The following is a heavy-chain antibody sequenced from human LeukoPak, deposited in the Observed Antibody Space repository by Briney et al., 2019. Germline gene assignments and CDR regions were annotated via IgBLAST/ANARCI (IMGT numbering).Heavy chain of an antibody. V-gene: IGHV3-30*02. Sequence: GGSLRLSCAASGFTFSSYGMHWVRQAPGKGLEWVAFIRYDGSNKYYADSVKGRFTISRDNSKNTLYLQMNSQRAEDTAVYYCAKDAGGRYCSSTSCYPGAYWGQGTLVTVSS. J-gene: IGHJ4*02. CDR2: IRYDGSNK. CDR3: AKDAGGRYCSSTSCYPGAY. CDR1: GFTFSSYG. D-gene: IGHD2-2*01.